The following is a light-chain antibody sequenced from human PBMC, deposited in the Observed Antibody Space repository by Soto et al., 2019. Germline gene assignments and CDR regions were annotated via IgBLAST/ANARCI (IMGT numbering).Light chain of an antibody. CDR3: ATWDDSLCSVI. J-gene: IGLJ2*01. CDR1: SSNIGNDY. Sequence: QSVLTQPPSVSAAPGEKVSISCSGSSSNIGNDYVSWYQQLPGTAPKLLIYDNDKRPSGIPDRFSGSKSGTSATLGITGLQTGDEADYHCATWDDSLCSVIFGGGTKLTVL. CDR2: DND. V-gene: IGLV1-51*01.